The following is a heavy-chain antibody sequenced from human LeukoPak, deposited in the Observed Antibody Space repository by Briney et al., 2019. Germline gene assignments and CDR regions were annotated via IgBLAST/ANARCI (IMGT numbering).Heavy chain of an antibody. CDR2: INPNSGGT. V-gene: IGHV1-2*06. J-gene: IGHJ4*02. CDR3: ARGTALYYYDSGGYGDLNYYFDY. Sequence: ASVKVSCKASGYTFTGYYMHWARQAPGQGLEWMGRINPNSGGTNYAQKFQGRVTMTRDTSISTAYMELSRLRSDDTAVYYCARGTALYYYDSGGYGDLNYYFDYWGQGTLVTVSS. D-gene: IGHD3-22*01. CDR1: GYTFTGYY.